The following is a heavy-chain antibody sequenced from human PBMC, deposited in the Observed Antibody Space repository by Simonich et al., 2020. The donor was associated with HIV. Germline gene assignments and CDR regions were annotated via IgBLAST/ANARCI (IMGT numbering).Heavy chain of an antibody. CDR1: GGSISSSYYY. V-gene: IGHV4-39*01. Sequence: QLLLQESGPGLVKPSETLSLTCSVSGGSISSSYYYWCWIRQPPGKGLEWIRSIYYSGATSYDPALRSRGRISVDTSKNQFSLKLTSVTAADTAVYYCARRGSVSSGSPRYFDSWGHGTLVTVSS. CDR2: IYYSGAT. D-gene: IGHD3-10*01. J-gene: IGHJ4*01. CDR3: ARRGSVSSGSPRYFDS.